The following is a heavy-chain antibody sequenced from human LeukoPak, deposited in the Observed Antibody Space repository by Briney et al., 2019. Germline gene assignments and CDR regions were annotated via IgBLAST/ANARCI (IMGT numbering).Heavy chain of an antibody. CDR2: INPNSGGT. Sequence: GASVKVSCKASGYTFTGYYMHWVRQAPGQGLEWMGWINPNSGGTNYAQKFQGRVTMTRDTSISTAYMELSRLRSDDTAVYYCARIISEETYILRYFDWNYFDYWGQGTPVTVSS. CDR1: GYTFTGYY. CDR3: ARIISEETYILRYFDWNYFDY. D-gene: IGHD3-9*01. V-gene: IGHV1-2*02. J-gene: IGHJ4*02.